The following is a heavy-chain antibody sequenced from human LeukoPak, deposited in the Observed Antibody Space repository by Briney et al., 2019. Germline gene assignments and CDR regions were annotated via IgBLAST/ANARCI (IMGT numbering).Heavy chain of an antibody. Sequence: SETLSLTCTVSGGSISSSSYYWGWIRQPPGKGLEWIGSIYYSGSTYYNPSLKSRVTISVDTSKNQFSLKLSSVTAADTAVYYCARERSTILQVYGITGTTRAAFDIWGQGTMVTVPS. CDR3: ARERSTILQVYGITGTTRAAFDI. D-gene: IGHD1-20*01. CDR2: IYYSGST. V-gene: IGHV4-39*07. CDR1: GGSISSSSYY. J-gene: IGHJ3*02.